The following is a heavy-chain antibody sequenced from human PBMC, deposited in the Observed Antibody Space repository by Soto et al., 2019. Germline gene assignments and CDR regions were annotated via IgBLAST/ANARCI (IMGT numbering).Heavy chain of an antibody. J-gene: IGHJ5*02. CDR3: ARRLGATMTLEANWFDP. CDR2: IDPSDSYT. Sequence: GESLKISGKGSGYSFTIYWISWVRQMPWKGLEWMGRIDPSDSYTNYSPSFQGHVTISADKSISTAYLQWSSLKASDTAMYYCARRLGATMTLEANWFDPWGQGTLVTVSS. V-gene: IGHV5-10-1*01. CDR1: GYSFTIYW. D-gene: IGHD1-26*01.